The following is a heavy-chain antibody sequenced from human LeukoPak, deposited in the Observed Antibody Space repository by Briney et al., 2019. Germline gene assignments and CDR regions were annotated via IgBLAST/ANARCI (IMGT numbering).Heavy chain of an antibody. CDR3: ARDREGYCSGGSCYSSAFDI. J-gene: IGHJ3*02. CDR1: GFTFSSYG. CDR2: IWYDGSNK. Sequence: GGSLRLSCAASGFTFSSYGMHWVRQAPGKGLEWVAVIWYDGSNKYYADSVKGRFTISRDNSRNTLYLQMNSLRAEDTAVYYCARDREGYCSGGSCYSSAFDIWGQGTMVTVSS. D-gene: IGHD2-15*01. V-gene: IGHV3-33*01.